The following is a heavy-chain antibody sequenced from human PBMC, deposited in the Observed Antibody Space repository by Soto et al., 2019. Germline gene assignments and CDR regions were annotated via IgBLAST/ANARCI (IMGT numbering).Heavy chain of an antibody. CDR3: ARGIVYDFWSGYGGSYGMDV. CDR2: ISAYNGNT. D-gene: IGHD3-3*01. V-gene: IGHV1-18*01. CDR1: GYTFTSYG. J-gene: IGHJ6*02. Sequence: GASVKVSCKASGYTFTSYGISWVRQAPGQRLEWMGWISAYNGNTNYAQKLQGRVTMTTDTSTSTAYMELRSLRSDDAAVYYCARGIVYDFWSGYGGSYGMDVWGQGTTVTVSS.